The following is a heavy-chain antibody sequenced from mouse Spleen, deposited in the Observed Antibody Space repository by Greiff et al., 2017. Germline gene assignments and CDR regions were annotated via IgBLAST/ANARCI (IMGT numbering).Heavy chain of an antibody. CDR2: INPSSGYT. Sequence: VQLVESGAELAKPGASVKLSCKASGYTFTSYWMHWVKQRPGQGLEWIGYINPSSGYTKYNQKFKDKATLTADKSSSTAYMQLSSLTYEDSAVYYCARGAFYDAAWFAYWGQGTLVTVSA. D-gene: IGHD2-3*01. V-gene: IGHV1-7*01. CDR3: ARGAFYDAAWFAY. J-gene: IGHJ3*01. CDR1: GYTFTSYW.